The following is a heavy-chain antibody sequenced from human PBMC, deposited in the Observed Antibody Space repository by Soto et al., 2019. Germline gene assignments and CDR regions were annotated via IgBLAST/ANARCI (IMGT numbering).Heavy chain of an antibody. J-gene: IGHJ6*02. Sequence: PGGSLRLSCAASGFTFDDYGMSWARQAPGKGLEWVSGVNWSGGSTGYADSVKGRFTISRDNAKNSLYLQMNSLRAEDTAVYYCARFYYDSSGYLPSPYYYYYGMDVWGQGTTVTVSS. CDR2: VNWSGGST. V-gene: IGHV3-20*04. CDR1: GFTFDDYG. CDR3: ARFYYDSSGYLPSPYYYYYGMDV. D-gene: IGHD3-22*01.